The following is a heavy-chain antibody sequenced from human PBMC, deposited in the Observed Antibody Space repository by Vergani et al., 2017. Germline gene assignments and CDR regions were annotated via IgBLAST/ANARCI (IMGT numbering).Heavy chain of an antibody. J-gene: IGHJ2*01. V-gene: IGHV3-53*01. D-gene: IGHD3/OR15-3a*01. CDR3: AKVGPSWYFDL. CDR2: INIGGRT. Sequence: EVQLVESGGGLVKPGGSLRLSCAASSFSVSSHYMTWVRQAPGKGLEWVSTINIGGRTSYADSVKGRFTISRDNSKNTLYLQMNSLRAEDTAVYYCAKVGPSWYFDLWGRGTLVTVSS. CDR1: SFSVSSHY.